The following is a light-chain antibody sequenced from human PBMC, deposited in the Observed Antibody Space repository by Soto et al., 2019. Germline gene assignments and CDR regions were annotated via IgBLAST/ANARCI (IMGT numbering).Light chain of an antibody. CDR1: QTVIRN. Sequence: EIVMTQSPATLSVSPGERATLSCRASQTVIRNLAWYQQKPGQAPRLLIYGATTRATGIPARFSGSGSGTEFTLTISSLQSEDFATYYCQQANSFPHTFGQGTRLEIK. J-gene: IGKJ5*01. V-gene: IGKV3-15*01. CDR3: QQANSFPHT. CDR2: GAT.